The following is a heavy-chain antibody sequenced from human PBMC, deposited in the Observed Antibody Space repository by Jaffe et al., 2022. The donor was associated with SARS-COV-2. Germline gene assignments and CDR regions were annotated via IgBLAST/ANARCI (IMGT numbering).Heavy chain of an antibody. V-gene: IGHV3-23*01. CDR3: AKALAPGRPFDY. J-gene: IGHJ4*02. CDR1: GFTFSNYG. CDR2: ISDSGHTT. Sequence: EVQLLESGGGLVQPGGSLRLSCAASGFTFSNYGMSWVRQAPGKGLEGVSIISDSGHTTYYADSVKGRFTISRDNSKNTLYLQMNSLRAEDTALYYCAKALAPGRPFDYWGQGALVTVSS. D-gene: IGHD6-13*01.